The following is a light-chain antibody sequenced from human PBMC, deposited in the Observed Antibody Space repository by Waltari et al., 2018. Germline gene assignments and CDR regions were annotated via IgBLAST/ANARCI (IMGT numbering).Light chain of an antibody. CDR2: AAS. CDR3: QQYYSYSPT. CDR1: QGISSY. Sequence: AIRMTQSPSSLSASTGDRVPITCRASQGISSYLAWYQQKPGKAPKLLIYAASTLQSGVPSRFSGSGSGTDFTLTISCLQSEDFATYYCQQYYSYSPTFGQGTKVEIK. V-gene: IGKV1-8*01. J-gene: IGKJ1*01.